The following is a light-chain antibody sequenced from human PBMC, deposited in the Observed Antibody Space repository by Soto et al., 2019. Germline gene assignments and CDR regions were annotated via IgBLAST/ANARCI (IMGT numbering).Light chain of an antibody. J-gene: IGKJ1*01. CDR3: KQYHTYPGT. V-gene: IGKV1-5*01. CDR1: QSISSW. Sequence: DIQMTQSPSTLSASIGDRVTITCRASQSISSWLVWYQQKSGKAPKLLIYGASILESGVPSRFSGSGSGTEFTLPIGGLQPDDFATYSCKQYHTYPGTFGQGTKVEV. CDR2: GAS.